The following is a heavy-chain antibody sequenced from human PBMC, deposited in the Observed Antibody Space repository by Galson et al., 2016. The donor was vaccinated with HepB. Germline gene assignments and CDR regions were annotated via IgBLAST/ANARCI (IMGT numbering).Heavy chain of an antibody. J-gene: IGHJ5*02. Sequence: SLRLSCAASGFTFTTSAMSWVRQAPGKGLEWVSAISGSGGGTFYADSVKGRFTISRDNSKNTLFLQMHSLRVEDTAVYYCGTESYLKGHSIVVAAPSQTWGRGTLVTVSS. CDR3: GTESYLKGHSIVVAAPSQT. CDR2: ISGSGGGT. D-gene: IGHD2-15*01. V-gene: IGHV3-23*01. CDR1: GFTFTTSA.